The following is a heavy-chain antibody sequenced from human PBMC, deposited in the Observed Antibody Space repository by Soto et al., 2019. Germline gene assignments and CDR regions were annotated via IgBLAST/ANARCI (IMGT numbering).Heavy chain of an antibody. V-gene: IGHV4-30-2*01. CDR1: GGSISSGGYS. J-gene: IGHJ4*02. Sequence: QLQLQESGSGLVKPSQTLSLTCAVPGGSISSGGYSWSWIRQPPGKGLEWIGYIYHSGSTYYNPSLKSRVTISVDRSKNQFSLKLSSVTAADTAVYYCANSHAGAHITAAVHWGQGTLVTVSS. CDR3: ANSHAGAHITAAVH. D-gene: IGHD6-13*01. CDR2: IYHSGST.